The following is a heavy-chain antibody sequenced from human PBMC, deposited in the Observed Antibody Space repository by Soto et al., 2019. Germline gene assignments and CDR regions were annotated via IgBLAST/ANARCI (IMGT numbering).Heavy chain of an antibody. CDR2: VYYSGST. CDR1: GASITYSSYY. J-gene: IGHJ4*02. D-gene: IGHD1-1*01. Sequence: QLQLQESGPGLVKPSETLSLTCTVSGASITYSSYYWAWVRQPPGKGLEWIGHVYYSGSTYYNPSIKSRLMISLDTSKNQFSLSLTSVTPADTAVYYCARVPLVGTTPYYFDCWGQGTLVTASS. V-gene: IGHV4-39*01. CDR3: ARVPLVGTTPYYFDC.